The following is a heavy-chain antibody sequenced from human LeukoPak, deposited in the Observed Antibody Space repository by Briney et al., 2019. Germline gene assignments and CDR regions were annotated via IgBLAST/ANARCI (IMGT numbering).Heavy chain of an antibody. J-gene: IGHJ4*02. CDR2: TYYKSKWYN. D-gene: IGHD1-26*01. Sequence: SQTLSLTCAISGDSVSRNSAAWNWIRQSPSRGLEWLGRTYYKSKWYNDYVVSVKSRITINPDTSKNQFSLQLKSVTPEDTAVYYCARAPIVGATHIDYWGQGTLVTVSS. CDR1: GDSVSRNSAA. V-gene: IGHV6-1*01. CDR3: ARAPIVGATHIDY.